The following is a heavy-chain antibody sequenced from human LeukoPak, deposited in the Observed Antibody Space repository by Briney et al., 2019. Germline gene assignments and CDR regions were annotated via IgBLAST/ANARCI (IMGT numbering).Heavy chain of an antibody. CDR1: GYTFTDYF. J-gene: IGHJ4*02. CDR3: ARDPGYSSPRGDY. V-gene: IGHV1-2*02. Sequence: ASVKVSLKASGYTFTDYFMHWVRQAPGQGLEWMGWINPNSGGTHYAQKFQGRVTMTRDTSISTAYMELSRLRSDDTAVYYCARDPGYSSPRGDYWGQGTLVTVSS. D-gene: IGHD5-18*01. CDR2: INPNSGGT.